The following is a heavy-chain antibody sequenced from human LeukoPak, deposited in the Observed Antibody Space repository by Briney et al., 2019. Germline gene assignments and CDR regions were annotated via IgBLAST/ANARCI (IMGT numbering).Heavy chain of an antibody. Sequence: GGSLRLSCAASGFTFSNAWMSWVRQAPGKGLEWVGLIKSKTDGGTTDYAAPVKGRFTISRDDSKNTLYLQMKSLKTEDTAVYYCTTDPLQWFTFDCWGQGTLVTVSS. CDR1: GFTFSNAW. V-gene: IGHV3-15*01. D-gene: IGHD3-10*01. CDR3: TTDPLQWFTFDC. J-gene: IGHJ4*02. CDR2: IKSKTDGGTT.